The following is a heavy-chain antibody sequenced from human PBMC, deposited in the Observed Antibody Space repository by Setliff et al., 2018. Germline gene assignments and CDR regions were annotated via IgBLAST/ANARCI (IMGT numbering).Heavy chain of an antibody. J-gene: IGHJ4*02. V-gene: IGHV3-74*01. CDR1: GFTFSSYW. D-gene: IGHD2-2*03. CDR3: ARGFGYAAWYYLDY. Sequence: GGSLRLSCAASGFTFSSYWMHWVRRAPGKGLIWVSRLNGDGSTSTYADSVKGRFSISRDNAKNTLYLQMNSLRAEDTAMYYCARGFGYAAWYYLDYWGQGTLVTVSS. CDR2: LNGDGSTS.